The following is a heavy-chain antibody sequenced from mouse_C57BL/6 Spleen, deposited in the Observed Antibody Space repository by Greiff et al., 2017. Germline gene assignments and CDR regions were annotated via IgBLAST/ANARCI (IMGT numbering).Heavy chain of an antibody. V-gene: IGHV5-15*01. CDR3: ARDGGAMDY. J-gene: IGHJ4*01. Sequence: EVQVVESGGGLVQPGGSLKLSCAASGFTFSDYGMAWVRQAPRKGPEWVAFISNLAYSIYYADTVTGRFTISRENAKNTLYLEMSSLRSEDTAMYYCARDGGAMDYWGQGTSVTVSS. CDR1: GFTFSDYG. D-gene: IGHD1-1*02. CDR2: ISNLAYSI.